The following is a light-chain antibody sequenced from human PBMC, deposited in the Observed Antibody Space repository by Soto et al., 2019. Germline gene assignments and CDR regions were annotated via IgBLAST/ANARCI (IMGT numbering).Light chain of an antibody. J-gene: IGKJ1*01. V-gene: IGKV3-15*01. CDR2: GAS. CDR1: QSVSSN. Sequence: ERVMTQSPATLSVSPGERATLSCRASQSVSSNLAWYQQKPGQAPRLLIYGASTRATGIPARFSGSGSGTEFTLTISSLQSEDFAVYYCQQYNNWLWTFGQGTTVDIK. CDR3: QQYNNWLWT.